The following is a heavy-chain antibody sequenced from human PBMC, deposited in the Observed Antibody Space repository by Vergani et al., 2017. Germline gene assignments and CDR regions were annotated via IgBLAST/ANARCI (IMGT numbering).Heavy chain of an antibody. CDR2: ISGSGGST. J-gene: IGHJ4*02. Sequence: EVQLLESGGGLVQPGGSLRLSCAASGFTFSSYAMSWVRQAPGKGLEWVSAISGSGGSTYYADSVKGRFTISRDNSQNTLYLQMNSLRAEDTAVYYCARRYYDFWSGYRYDYWGQGTLVTVSS. D-gene: IGHD3-3*01. CDR3: ARRYYDFWSGYRYDY. V-gene: IGHV3-23*01. CDR1: GFTFSSYA.